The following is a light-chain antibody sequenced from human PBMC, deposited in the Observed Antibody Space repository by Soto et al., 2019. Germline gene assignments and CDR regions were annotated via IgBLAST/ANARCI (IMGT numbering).Light chain of an antibody. Sequence: EIVLTQSPGTLSLSPGERATLSCRASQSVGSDYLAWYQQKPGHAPRLLIYGASSRATGIPDRFSGRGSGTDFTLIISRLEPEDFVVYYCQQYGSSPTFGQGTRVEIK. V-gene: IGKV3-20*01. CDR2: GAS. CDR1: QSVGSDY. CDR3: QQYGSSPT. J-gene: IGKJ1*01.